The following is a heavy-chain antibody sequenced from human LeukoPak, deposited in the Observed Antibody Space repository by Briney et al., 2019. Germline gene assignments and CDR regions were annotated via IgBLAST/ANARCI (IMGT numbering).Heavy chain of an antibody. D-gene: IGHD3-22*01. CDR1: GGSFSGYY. Sequence: SETLSLTYAVYGGSFSGYYWTYIRQPPGKGLEWIGEINHSGSTNYNPSLKSRVTISVDTSKNQFSLKLSSVTAADTAVYYCARSHYYDSSGSHNNWFDPWGQGTLVTVSS. CDR3: ARSHYYDSSGSHNNWFDP. J-gene: IGHJ5*02. V-gene: IGHV4-34*01. CDR2: INHSGST.